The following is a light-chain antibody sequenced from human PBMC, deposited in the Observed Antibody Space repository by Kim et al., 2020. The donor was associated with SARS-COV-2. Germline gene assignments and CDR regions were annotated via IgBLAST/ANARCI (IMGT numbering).Light chain of an antibody. Sequence: SYELTQPPSVSVAPGKTAIITCGGNNIGRKTVHWYQQRPGQAPVLVIYSDSVRPSGIPERFSGSNSGDTATLTISRVEAGDEAEYYCQVWDSNADHMVFGGRTQLTVL. J-gene: IGLJ3*02. V-gene: IGLV3-21*04. CDR3: QVWDSNADHMV. CDR2: SDS. CDR1: NIGRKT.